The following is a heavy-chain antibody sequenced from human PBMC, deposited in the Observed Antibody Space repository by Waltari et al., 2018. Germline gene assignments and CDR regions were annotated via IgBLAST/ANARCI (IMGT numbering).Heavy chain of an antibody. D-gene: IGHD4-17*01. CDR2: INAGNGNT. J-gene: IGHJ4*02. CDR1: GSAVTSYA. Sequence: QVQLVQSGAEVKKPGASVKVSCKASGSAVTSYAMHWVRQAPGQGLEWMGWINAGNGNTKHSHKVKGRITMTRYTSASTAYMERRSLGSEDTAVYYCAGAYDYGDPRNLVWWGQGTLVTVSS. V-gene: IGHV1-3*01. CDR3: AGAYDYGDPRNLVW.